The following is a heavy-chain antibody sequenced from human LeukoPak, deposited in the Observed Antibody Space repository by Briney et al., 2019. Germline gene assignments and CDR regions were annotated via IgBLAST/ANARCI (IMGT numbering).Heavy chain of an antibody. J-gene: IGHJ4*02. CDR3: ARRGLRAAAGFDY. CDR1: GFTFSSYS. Sequence: GGSLRLSCAASGFTFSSYSMNWVRQAPGKGLEWVSSISSSSSYIYYADSVKGRFTISRDNAKNSLYLQMNSLRAEDTAVYYCARRGLRAAAGFDYWGQGTLVTVSS. V-gene: IGHV3-21*01. D-gene: IGHD6-13*01. CDR2: ISSSSSYI.